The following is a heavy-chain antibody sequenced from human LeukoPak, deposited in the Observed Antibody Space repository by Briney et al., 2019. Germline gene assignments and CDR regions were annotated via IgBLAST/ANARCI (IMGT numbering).Heavy chain of an antibody. CDR2: IYYSGST. V-gene: IGHV4-39*01. D-gene: IGHD4-17*01. CDR1: GGSISSSSYY. Sequence: SQTLSLTCTVSGGSISSSSYYWGWIRQPPGKGLEWIGSIYYSGSTYYNPSLKSRVTISVDTSKNQFSLKLSSVTAADTAVYYCARGTYGDYGVPNFDYWGQGTLVTVSS. J-gene: IGHJ4*02. CDR3: ARGTYGDYGVPNFDY.